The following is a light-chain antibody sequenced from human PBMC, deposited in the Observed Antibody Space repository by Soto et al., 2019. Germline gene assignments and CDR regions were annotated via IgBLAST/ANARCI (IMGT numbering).Light chain of an antibody. CDR2: DAS. V-gene: IGKV3-11*01. CDR3: QQRSNWPWP. Sequence: EIALTQSPATMSLSPGERATLSCRASQSVSSCLAWYQHKPGQAPRLLIYDASNRSTGIPARFSGSGSGTDFTLTISSLEPEDFAVYYCQQRSNWPWPFGQGTKVDIK. CDR1: QSVSSC. J-gene: IGKJ1*01.